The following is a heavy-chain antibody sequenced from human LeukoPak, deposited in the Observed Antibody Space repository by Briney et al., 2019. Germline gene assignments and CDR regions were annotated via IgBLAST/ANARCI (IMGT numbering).Heavy chain of an antibody. J-gene: IGHJ4*02. V-gene: IGHV1-46*01. D-gene: IGHD3-22*01. CDR2: INPSGGST. CDR3: ARVRSTSSYYDSTGYENFDY. Sequence: GASVKVSCKASGGTFSSYAISWVRQAPGQGLEWMGIINPSGGSTNYAQKFQGRVTLTRDTSTSTVYMELSSLRSEDTAVYYCARVRSTSSYYDSTGYENFDYWGQGTLVTVSS. CDR1: GGTFSSYA.